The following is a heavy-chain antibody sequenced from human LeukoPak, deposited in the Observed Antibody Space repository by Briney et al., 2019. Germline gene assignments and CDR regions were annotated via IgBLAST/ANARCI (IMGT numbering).Heavy chain of an antibody. CDR1: GGTFSSYA. Sequence: ASVKVSCKASGGTFSSYAISWVRQAPGQGLEWMGGIIPIFGTANYAQKFQGRVTITTDESTSTAYMELSSLRSEDTAVYYCARGSPGSSIAARPYPGDPSYYYYYYMDVWGKGTTVTVSS. CDR2: IIPIFGTA. D-gene: IGHD6-6*01. J-gene: IGHJ6*03. V-gene: IGHV1-69*05. CDR3: ARGSPGSSIAARPYPGDPSYYYYYYMDV.